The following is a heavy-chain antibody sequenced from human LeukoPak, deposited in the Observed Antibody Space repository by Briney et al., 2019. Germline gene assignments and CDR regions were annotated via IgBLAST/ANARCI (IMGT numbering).Heavy chain of an antibody. J-gene: IGHJ3*02. CDR1: GFTFSSYW. Sequence: PGGSLRLSCAASGFTFSSYWMSWVRQAPGKGLEWVANIKQDGSEKCYVDSVKGRFTISRDNAKTSLYLQMNSLRAEDTAVYYCARDVLAAGATGTFDIWGQGTMVTVSS. V-gene: IGHV3-7*03. CDR3: ARDVLAAGATGTFDI. D-gene: IGHD1-14*01. CDR2: IKQDGSEK.